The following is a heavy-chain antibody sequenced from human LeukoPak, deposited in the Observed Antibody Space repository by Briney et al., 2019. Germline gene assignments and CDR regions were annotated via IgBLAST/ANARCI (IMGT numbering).Heavy chain of an antibody. CDR2: IYTTGST. J-gene: IGHJ4*02. CDR3: ARGGEWSYDY. Sequence: PSETLSLTCTVSDDSINDYYWSWIRQPDGKGLEWIGRIYTTGSTNYNPSLKSRVTMSIDMSKNQFSLNLSSVTAAETAVYYCARGGEWSYDYWGQGTLVTVSS. D-gene: IGHD3-3*01. V-gene: IGHV4-4*07. CDR1: DDSINDYY.